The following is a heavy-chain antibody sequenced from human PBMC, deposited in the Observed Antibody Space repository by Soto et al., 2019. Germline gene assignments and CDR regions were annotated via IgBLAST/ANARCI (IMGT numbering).Heavy chain of an antibody. CDR3: ATFPPTYSSGGGY. J-gene: IGHJ4*02. Sequence: PSETLSLTCTVSCGSISSYYWSWIRQPPGKGLEWIGYIYYSGSTNYNPSLKSRVTISVDTSKNQFSLKLSSVTAADTAVYYCATFPPTYSSGGGYWGQGTLVTVSS. CDR2: IYYSGST. CDR1: CGSISSYY. D-gene: IGHD6-19*01. V-gene: IGHV4-59*08.